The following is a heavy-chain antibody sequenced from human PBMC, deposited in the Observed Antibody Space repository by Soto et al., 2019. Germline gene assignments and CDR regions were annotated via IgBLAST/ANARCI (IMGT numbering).Heavy chain of an antibody. CDR1: GGTFSSYA. CDR2: IIPIFGTA. D-gene: IGHD4-17*01. J-gene: IGHJ4*02. CDR3: ARDRTTVVTLDY. Sequence: ASVKVSCKASGGTFSSYAISWVRQAPGQGLEWMGGIIPIFGTANYAQKFQGRDTITADESTSTAYMELSSLRSEDTAVYYCARDRTTVVTLDYWGQGTLVTVSS. V-gene: IGHV1-69*13.